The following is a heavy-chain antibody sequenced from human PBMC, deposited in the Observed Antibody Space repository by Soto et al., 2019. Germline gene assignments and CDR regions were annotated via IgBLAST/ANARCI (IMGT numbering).Heavy chain of an antibody. J-gene: IGHJ6*02. Sequence: GGSLILSCAASGFTFSSYAMSWVRQAPGKGLEWVSAISGSGGSTYYADSVKGRFTISRDNSKNTLYLQMNSLRAEDTAVYYCAKGSYGYYYGMDVWGQGTTVTVSS. CDR1: GFTFSSYA. CDR3: AKGSYGYYYGMDV. V-gene: IGHV3-23*01. CDR2: ISGSGGST. D-gene: IGHD3-16*02.